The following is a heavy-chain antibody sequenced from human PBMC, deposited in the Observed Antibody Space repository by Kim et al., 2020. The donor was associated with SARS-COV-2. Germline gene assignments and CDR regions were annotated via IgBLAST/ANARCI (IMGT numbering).Heavy chain of an antibody. CDR3: ARGEVGYSSSSGLDY. J-gene: IGHJ4*02. Sequence: SETLSLTCTVSGGSISSGGYYWSWIRQHPGKGLEWIGYIYYSGSTYYNPSLKSRVTISVDTSKNQFSLKLSSVTAADTAVYYCARGEVGYSSSSGLDYWGQGTLVTVSS. D-gene: IGHD6-6*01. CDR1: GGSISSGGYY. CDR2: IYYSGST. V-gene: IGHV4-31*03.